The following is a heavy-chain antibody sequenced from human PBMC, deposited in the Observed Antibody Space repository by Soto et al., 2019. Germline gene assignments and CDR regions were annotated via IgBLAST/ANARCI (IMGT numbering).Heavy chain of an antibody. CDR3: ARPVEMATISRSYLFY. CDR1: GGTFSNYA. J-gene: IGHJ4*02. CDR2: IIPIFGTA. V-gene: IGHV1-69*13. D-gene: IGHD5-12*01. Sequence: SVKVSCKASGGTFSNYAINWVRQAPGQGLEWMGGIIPIFGTANYAQKFQGRVTITADESTSTAYLDLSSLRSEDTAVYYCARPVEMATISRSYLFYWGQGTLVTVSS.